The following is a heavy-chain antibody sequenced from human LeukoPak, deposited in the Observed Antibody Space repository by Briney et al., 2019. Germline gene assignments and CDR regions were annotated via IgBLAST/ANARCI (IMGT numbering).Heavy chain of an antibody. CDR2: IYTSGST. Sequence: PSETLSLTCAVSDYSISSIYYWSWIRQPAGKGLEWIGRIYTSGSTNYNPSLKSRVTISVDTSKNQFSLKLSSVTAADTAVYYCARDANTAMAYPDAFDIWGQGTMVTVSS. V-gene: IGHV4-61*02. CDR3: ARDANTAMAYPDAFDI. CDR1: DYSISSIYY. D-gene: IGHD5-18*01. J-gene: IGHJ3*02.